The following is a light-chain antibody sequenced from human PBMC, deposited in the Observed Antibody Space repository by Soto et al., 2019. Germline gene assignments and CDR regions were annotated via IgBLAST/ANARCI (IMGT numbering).Light chain of an antibody. V-gene: IGKV1-9*01. CDR3: HQLNNYPRT. CDR2: AAS. J-gene: IGKJ1*01. Sequence: VAQAPCAVSAAGGDRVTITCRASQDIKNYLNWYQRKPGTAPRLLIYAASNLHSGVPSRFSGSGSGTEFTLTLSSLQPEDFATYYCHQLNNYPRTFGQGAMVDI. CDR1: QDIKNY.